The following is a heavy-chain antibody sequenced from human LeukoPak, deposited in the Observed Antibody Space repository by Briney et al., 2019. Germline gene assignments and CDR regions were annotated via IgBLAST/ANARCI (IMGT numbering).Heavy chain of an antibody. J-gene: IGHJ5*02. CDR1: GFSFSDFY. V-gene: IGHV3-11*03. CDR2: IDGTSTFT. D-gene: IGHD6-13*01. CDR3: ARTLVAAPGTKGGP. Sequence: GGSLRLSCAASGFSFSDFYMSWIRQAQGKGLEWVSYIDGTSTFTNYADSVKGRFTISRDNAKNALYLQMNSLRAEDSAVYYCARTLVAAPGTKGGPWGQGTLVTVSS.